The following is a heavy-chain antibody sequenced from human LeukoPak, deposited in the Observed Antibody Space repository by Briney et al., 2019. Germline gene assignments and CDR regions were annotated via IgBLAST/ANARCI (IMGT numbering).Heavy chain of an antibody. V-gene: IGHV4-39*01. CDR3: ARPSFGRATIRGKWFDY. Sequence: SETLSLTCTVSGGSISSNNYYWGWIRQPPGKGLEWIGSIYFSGSTYYNPSLKSRVTISVDTSKNQFSLRLSSVTAADTAVYYCARPSFGRATIRGKWFDYWGQGTLVTVSS. CDR2: IYFSGST. CDR1: GGSISSNNYY. D-gene: IGHD5-24*01. J-gene: IGHJ4*02.